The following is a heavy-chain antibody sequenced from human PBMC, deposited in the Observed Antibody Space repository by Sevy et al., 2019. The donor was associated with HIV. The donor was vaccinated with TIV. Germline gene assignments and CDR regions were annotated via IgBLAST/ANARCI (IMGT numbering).Heavy chain of an antibody. V-gene: IGHV3-30*04. CDR2: VSNDGKDK. D-gene: IGHD3-22*01. Sequence: GGSLRLSCTASGFTFNISPMHWVRQAPGKGLEWVAGVSNDGKDKHYPDSQKDRFSISRDNSKNTLYLQMEGLGGEDTAVYYCAREGGSSGRAGWFDPWGQGTLVTVSS. J-gene: IGHJ5*02. CDR1: GFTFNISP. CDR3: AREGGSSGRAGWFDP.